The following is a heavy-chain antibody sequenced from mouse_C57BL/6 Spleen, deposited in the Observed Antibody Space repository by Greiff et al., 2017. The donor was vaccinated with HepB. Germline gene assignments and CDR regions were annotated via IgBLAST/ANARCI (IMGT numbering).Heavy chain of an antibody. CDR1: GYTFTSYW. D-gene: IGHD2-4*01. J-gene: IGHJ3*01. Sequence: QVQLQQPGAELVKPGASVKMSCKASGYTFTSYWITWVKQRPGQGLEWIGDIYPGSGSTNYNEKFKSKATLTVVTSSSTAYMQLSSLTSEDSAVYYSARGSYDYDRSWFAYWGQGTLVTVSA. V-gene: IGHV1-55*01. CDR3: ARGSYDYDRSWFAY. CDR2: IYPGSGST.